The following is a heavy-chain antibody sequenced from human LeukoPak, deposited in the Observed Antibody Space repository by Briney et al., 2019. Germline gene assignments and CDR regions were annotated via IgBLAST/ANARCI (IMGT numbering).Heavy chain of an antibody. D-gene: IGHD2-2*01. CDR2: ISSSGSTI. V-gene: IGHV3-48*03. CDR1: GFTFSSYE. Sequence: GGSLRLSCAASGFTFSSYEMNWVRQAPGKGLEWVSYISSSGSTIYYADSVKGRFTISRDNSKNSLYLQMNSLRTEDTALYYCAKGDQLLEGGFDYWGQGTLVTVSS. J-gene: IGHJ4*02. CDR3: AKGDQLLEGGFDY.